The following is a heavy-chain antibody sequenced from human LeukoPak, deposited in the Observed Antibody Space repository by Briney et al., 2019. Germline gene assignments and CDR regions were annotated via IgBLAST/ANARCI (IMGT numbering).Heavy chain of an antibody. CDR3: ARFRGYTIDY. D-gene: IGHD5-18*01. V-gene: IGHV3-48*03. J-gene: IGHJ4*02. CDR1: GFTFNSYE. Sequence: QPGGSLRLSCAASGFTFNSYEMNWVRQAPGKGLEWVSYISSSGSTIYYADSVKGRFTISRDNAKNSLYLQMNSLRAEDTAVYYCARFRGYTIDYWGQGTLDTVSS. CDR2: ISSSGSTI.